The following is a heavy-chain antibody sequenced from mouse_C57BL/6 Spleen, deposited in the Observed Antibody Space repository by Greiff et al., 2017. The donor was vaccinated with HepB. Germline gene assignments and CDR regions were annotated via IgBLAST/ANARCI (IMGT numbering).Heavy chain of an antibody. Sequence: EVKVEESGGGLVKPGGSLKLSCAASGFTFSDYGMHWVRQAPEKGLEWVAYISSGSSTIYYADTVKGRFTISRDNAKNTLFLQMTSLRSEDTAMYYCASGPKGWALYYAMDYWGQGTSVTVSS. V-gene: IGHV5-17*01. CDR2: ISSGSSTI. CDR3: ASGPKGWALYYAMDY. D-gene: IGHD3-3*01. J-gene: IGHJ4*01. CDR1: GFTFSDYG.